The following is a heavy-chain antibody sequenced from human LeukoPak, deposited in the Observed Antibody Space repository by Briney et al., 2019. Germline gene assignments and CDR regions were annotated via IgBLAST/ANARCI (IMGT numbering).Heavy chain of an antibody. D-gene: IGHD1-14*01. Sequence: ASETLSLTCTVSGGSIGSYYWTWIRQPPGKGLEWIGYTYYSGSAKYNPSLKSRVTISIDTSRNQFSLKLTSVTAADTAVYYCARHWYGGAFDVWGQGSMVTVSS. CDR1: GGSIGSYY. CDR2: TYYSGSA. V-gene: IGHV4-59*08. J-gene: IGHJ3*01. CDR3: ARHWYGGAFDV.